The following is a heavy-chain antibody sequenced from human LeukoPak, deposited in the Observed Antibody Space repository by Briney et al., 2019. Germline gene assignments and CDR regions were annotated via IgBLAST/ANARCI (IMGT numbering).Heavy chain of an antibody. V-gene: IGHV4-4*09. CDR2: MYTIGST. CDR1: GGSISSYY. J-gene: IGHJ5*02. Sequence: SETLSLTCTVSGGSISSYYLSWIRQPPGKGLGWIGYMYTIGSTNYNPSLKSRVTISVETSKNQFSLKLSSVTAADTAVYYCARMAGYYGSGSYYNSNWFDPWGEGTLVTVSS. CDR3: ARMAGYYGSGSYYNSNWFDP. D-gene: IGHD3-10*01.